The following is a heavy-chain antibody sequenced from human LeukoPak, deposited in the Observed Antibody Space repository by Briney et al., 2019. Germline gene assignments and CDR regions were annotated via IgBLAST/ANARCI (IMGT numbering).Heavy chain of an antibody. CDR2: IFYSGST. CDR1: GGSFSGYY. CDR3: ARLRRGTTMTAYYFDS. V-gene: IGHV4-34*12. D-gene: IGHD2-21*02. Sequence: SETLSLTCAVYGGSFSGYYWSWIRQPPGKGLEWIGNIFYSGSTYYNPSLKSRVTISVDASNNHFYLKVSSVTAADTAVYYCARLRRGTTMTAYYFDSWGQGFLVTVSS. J-gene: IGHJ4*02.